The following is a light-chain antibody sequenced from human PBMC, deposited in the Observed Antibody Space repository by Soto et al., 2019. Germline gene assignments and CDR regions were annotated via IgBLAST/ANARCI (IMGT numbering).Light chain of an antibody. V-gene: IGKV1-5*01. CDR3: QQYNSYLYT. CDR2: DAS. J-gene: IGKJ5*01. Sequence: DIQMTQSPSTLSAYVGDRVTIPCRASQSISSWLAWYQQKPGKAPKLLIYDASSLESGVPSRFSGSGSGTEFTLTISSLQPDDFATYYCQQYNSYLYTFGQGTRLEIK. CDR1: QSISSW.